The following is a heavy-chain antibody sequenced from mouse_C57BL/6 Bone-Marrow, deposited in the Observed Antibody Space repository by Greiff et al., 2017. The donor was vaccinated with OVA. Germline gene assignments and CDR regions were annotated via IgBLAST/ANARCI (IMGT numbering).Heavy chain of an antibody. CDR3: AFYYGSSYRYFDV. D-gene: IGHD1-1*01. J-gene: IGHJ1*03. Sequence: EVQLQQSGPGLVKPGASVKISCKASGYSFTDYNMNWVKQSHGKSLEWIGVINPNYGTTSYNQKFKGKATLTVDQSSSTAYMQLNSLTSEDSAVYYCAFYYGSSYRYFDVWGTGTTVTVSS. CDR1: GYSFTDYN. V-gene: IGHV1-39*01. CDR2: INPNYGTT.